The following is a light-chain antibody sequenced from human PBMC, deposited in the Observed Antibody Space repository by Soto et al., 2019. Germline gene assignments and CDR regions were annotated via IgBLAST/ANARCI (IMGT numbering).Light chain of an antibody. CDR2: VNSDGSH. CDR3: QTWGTGIRV. Sequence: QSVLTQSPSASASLGASVKLTCTLSRGHSTYTIAWHQQQPEKGPRFLMKVNSDGSHRKADGIPDRFSGSSSGAERYLSISSLQSEDEADYYCQTWGTGIRVFGGGTKLTVL. J-gene: IGLJ3*02. CDR1: RGHSTYT. V-gene: IGLV4-69*01.